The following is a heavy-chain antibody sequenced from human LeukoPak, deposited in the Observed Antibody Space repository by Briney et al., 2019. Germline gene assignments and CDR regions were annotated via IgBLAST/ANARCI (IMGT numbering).Heavy chain of an antibody. V-gene: IGHV4-4*02. J-gene: IGHJ4*02. D-gene: IGHD3-10*01. CDR2: IYHSGST. Sequence: NAGGSLRLSCAASGFTFSNFAMSWVRQPPGKGLEWIGEIYHSGSTNYNPSLKSRVTISVDKSKNQFSLKLSSATAADTAMYYCVFGELYVYWGQGTLVTVSS. CDR3: VFGELYVY. CDR1: GFTFSNFAM.